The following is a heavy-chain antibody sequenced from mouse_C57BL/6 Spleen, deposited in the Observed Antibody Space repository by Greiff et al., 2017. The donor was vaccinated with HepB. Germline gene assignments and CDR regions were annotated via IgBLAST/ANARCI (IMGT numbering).Heavy chain of an antibody. Sequence: EVKLMESGPGLVKPSQSLSLTCSVTGYSITSGYYWNWIRQFPGNKLEWMGYISYDGSNNYNPSLKNRISITRNTSKNQFFLKLNSVTTEDTATYYCARKEGEPVYYLDYWGQGTTLTVSS. CDR1: GYSITSGYY. V-gene: IGHV3-6*01. CDR2: ISYDGSN. J-gene: IGHJ2*01. CDR3: ARKEGEPVYYLDY.